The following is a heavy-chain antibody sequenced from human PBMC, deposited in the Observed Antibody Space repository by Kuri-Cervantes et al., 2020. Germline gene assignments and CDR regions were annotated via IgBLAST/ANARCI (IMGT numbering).Heavy chain of an antibody. CDR3: ARDSRGRSNWFDP. CDR1: GFTFSSYG. CDR2: ISYDEAYK. J-gene: IGHJ5*02. V-gene: IGHV3-30*03. D-gene: IGHD3-16*01. Sequence: GESLKISCAASGFTFSSYGMHWVRQAPGKGLEWVAIISYDEAYKYYADSVKGRFTISRDNSKNTLYLQMNTLRADDTAVYYCARDSRGRSNWFDPWGQGTLVTVSS.